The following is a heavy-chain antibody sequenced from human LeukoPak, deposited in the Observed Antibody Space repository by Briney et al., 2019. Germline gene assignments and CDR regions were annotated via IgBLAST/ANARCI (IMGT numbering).Heavy chain of an antibody. CDR2: IWYDGSNK. Sequence: GGSLRLSCAASGFTFSSYGMHWVRQAPGKGLEWVALIWYDGSNKNYADSVKGRFTISRDNLKNTLYLQMNSLRAEDTAVYYCARDRETWYFDFWGQGTLVTVSS. CDR1: GFTFSSYG. J-gene: IGHJ4*02. V-gene: IGHV3-33*01. CDR3: ARDRETWYFDF.